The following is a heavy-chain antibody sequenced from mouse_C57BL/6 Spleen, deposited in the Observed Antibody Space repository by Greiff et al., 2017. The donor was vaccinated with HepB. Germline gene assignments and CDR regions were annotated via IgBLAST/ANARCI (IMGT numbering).Heavy chain of an antibody. J-gene: IGHJ2*01. CDR2: INPSNGGT. CDR3: ARGDIYYGNPYFDY. D-gene: IGHD2-1*01. CDR1: GYTFTSYW. V-gene: IGHV1-53*01. Sequence: VKLQESGTELVKPGASVKLSCKASGYTFTSYWMHWVKQRPGQGLEWIGNINPSNGGTNYNEKFKSKATLTVDKSSSTAYMQLSSLTSEDSAVYYCARGDIYYGNPYFDYWGQGTTLTVSS.